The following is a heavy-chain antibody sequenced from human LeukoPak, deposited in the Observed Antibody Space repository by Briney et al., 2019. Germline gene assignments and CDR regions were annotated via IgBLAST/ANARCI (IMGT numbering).Heavy chain of an antibody. D-gene: IGHD6-19*01. Sequence: GGSLRLSCAASGFTLSSYAMSWVRQAPGKGREWVSAISGSGGSTYYADSVKGRFTISRDNSKNTLYLQMNSLRAEDTAVYYCAKLREPGIAVAGDDYWGQGTLVTVSS. CDR1: GFTLSSYA. V-gene: IGHV3-23*01. CDR2: ISGSGGST. J-gene: IGHJ4*02. CDR3: AKLREPGIAVAGDDY.